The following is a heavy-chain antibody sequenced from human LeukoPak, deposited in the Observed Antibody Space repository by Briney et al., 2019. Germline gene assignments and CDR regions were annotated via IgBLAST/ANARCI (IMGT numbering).Heavy chain of an antibody. CDR1: GFTFSSYA. D-gene: IGHD2-2*01. V-gene: IGHV3-23*01. CDR2: ITGSGGRT. Sequence: GGSLRLSCAASGFTFSSYAMNWVRQAPGKGLEWVSAITGSGGRTYYADSVKGRFTISRDNSKNTLYLQMNSLRADDTAVYYCAKLPGAVVPAAMADYWGQGTLVTVSS. CDR3: AKLPGAVVPAAMADY. J-gene: IGHJ4*02.